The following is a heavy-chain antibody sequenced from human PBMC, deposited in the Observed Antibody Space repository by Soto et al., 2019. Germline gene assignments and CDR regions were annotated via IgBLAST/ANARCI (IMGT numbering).Heavy chain of an antibody. CDR2: IIPILSMS. D-gene: IGHD3-10*01. Sequence: QVQLVQSGAEVKNPGSSVRVSCKASGGTFSSYTLNWVRQAPGQGLEWMGRIIPILSMSTYAQKFQGRVSIIADKSTTTAYMTLSSLRSDDTAIYYCARSYGSGSRPFDYGGQGTLVTVSS. J-gene: IGHJ4*02. CDR3: ARSYGSGSRPFDY. V-gene: IGHV1-69*02. CDR1: GGTFSSYT.